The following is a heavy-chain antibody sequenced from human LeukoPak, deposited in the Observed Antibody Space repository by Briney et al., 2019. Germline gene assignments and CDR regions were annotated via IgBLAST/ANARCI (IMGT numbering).Heavy chain of an antibody. Sequence: PGGSLRLSCAASGFTVSSNYMSWVRQAPGKGLEWVSVIYSGGSTYYADSVKGQFTISRDNSKNTLYLQMNSLRAEDTAVYYCARDTYYYDSSGYPPLHDAFDIWGQGTMVTVSS. D-gene: IGHD3-22*01. CDR1: GFTVSSNY. V-gene: IGHV3-53*01. CDR3: ARDTYYYDSSGYPPLHDAFDI. CDR2: IYSGGST. J-gene: IGHJ3*02.